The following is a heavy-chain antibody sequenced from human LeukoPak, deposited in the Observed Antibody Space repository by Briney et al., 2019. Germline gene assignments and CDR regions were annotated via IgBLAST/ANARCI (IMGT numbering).Heavy chain of an antibody. D-gene: IGHD4-11*01. CDR2: ISSSSNYI. J-gene: IGHJ4*02. V-gene: IGHV3-21*01. CDR3: ARADSSYLDY. CDR1: GFTFSPYS. Sequence: GGSLRLSCAASGFTFSPYSMNWVRQAPGKGLEWVSSISSSSNYIYYADSVKGRFTISRDNAKNSLYLQINSLRAEDTAVYYCARADSSYLDYWGQGPLVTVSS.